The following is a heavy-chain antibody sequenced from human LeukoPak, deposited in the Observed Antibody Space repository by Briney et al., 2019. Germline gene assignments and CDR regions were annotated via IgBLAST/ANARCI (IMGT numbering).Heavy chain of an antibody. Sequence: PGGSLRLSCAASGLTFDDYAMHWVRQAPGRGLEWVSSIRWNSGSIGYADSVKGRFTISRDNAKDSLYLQMNSLRVEDMAFYYCAKDIAATGNLYFDYWGQGALVTVSS. J-gene: IGHJ4*02. D-gene: IGHD6-13*01. CDR3: AKDIAATGNLYFDY. CDR1: GLTFDDYA. CDR2: IRWNSGSI. V-gene: IGHV3-9*03.